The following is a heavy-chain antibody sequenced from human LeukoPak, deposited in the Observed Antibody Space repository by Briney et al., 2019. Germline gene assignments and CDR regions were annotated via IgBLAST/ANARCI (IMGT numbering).Heavy chain of an antibody. Sequence: PGRSLRLSCAASGFTFSSYGMHWVRQAPGKGLEWVAVIWYDGSNKYYADSVKGRFTISRDNSKNTLYLQMNSLRAEDTAVYYCAREISSTESAFDIWGQGTMVTVSS. CDR2: IWYDGSNK. V-gene: IGHV3-33*01. CDR1: GFTFSSYG. D-gene: IGHD2/OR15-2a*01. J-gene: IGHJ3*02. CDR3: AREISSTESAFDI.